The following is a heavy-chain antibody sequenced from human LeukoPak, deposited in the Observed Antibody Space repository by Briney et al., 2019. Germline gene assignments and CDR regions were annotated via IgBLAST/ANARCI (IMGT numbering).Heavy chain of an antibody. V-gene: IGHV3-23*01. D-gene: IGHD3-3*01. Sequence: PGGSLRLSCATSGFTFSSYAMSWVRQAPGKGLEWVSGIGASGGSTYYADSVKGRFTISRDNSKNTLYLQMNSLRAEDTAVYYCAKDPTTSGSYYGMDVWGQGTTVTVSS. CDR3: AKDPTTSGSYYGMDV. J-gene: IGHJ6*02. CDR2: IGASGGST. CDR1: GFTFSSYA.